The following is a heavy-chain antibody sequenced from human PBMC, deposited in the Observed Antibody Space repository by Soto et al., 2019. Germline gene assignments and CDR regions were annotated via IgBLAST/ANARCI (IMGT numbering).Heavy chain of an antibody. J-gene: IGHJ4*02. Sequence: EVQLVESGGGLVQPGRSLRLSCAASGFTFDDYAMHWVRQAPGKGLEWVSGISWNSGSIGYADSVKGRFTISRDNAKNSLYLQMNSLRAEDTALYYCAKDIYNGAWITGTTSFDYWGQGTLVTVSS. V-gene: IGHV3-9*01. CDR1: GFTFDDYA. D-gene: IGHD1-7*01. CDR3: AKDIYNGAWITGTTSFDY. CDR2: ISWNSGSI.